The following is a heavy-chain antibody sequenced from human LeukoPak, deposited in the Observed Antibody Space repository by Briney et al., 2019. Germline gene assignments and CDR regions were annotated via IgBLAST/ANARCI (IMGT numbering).Heavy chain of an antibody. D-gene: IGHD3-10*01. CDR1: GGSISSSSSY. CDR2: IYYSGTT. V-gene: IGHV4-39*01. J-gene: IGHJ4*02. Sequence: SETLSLTCTVSGGSISSSSSYWGWIRQPPGKGLEWNANIYYSGTTSYNPSLKRRVTISVDTSKNQFSLRLSSVTAADTAVYYCARLSTTYYYGSGSYPLPYFFHYWGQGTLVTVSS. CDR3: ARLSTTYYYGSGSYPLPYFFHY.